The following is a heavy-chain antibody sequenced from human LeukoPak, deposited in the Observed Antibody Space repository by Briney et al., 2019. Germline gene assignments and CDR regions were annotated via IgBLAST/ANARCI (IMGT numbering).Heavy chain of an antibody. V-gene: IGHV4-39*01. CDR1: GGSISSSSYY. D-gene: IGHD3-9*01. CDR3: ARLPLDWLLSYIDY. Sequence: SETLSLTCTVSGGSISSSSYYWGWIRQPPGKGLEWIGSIYYSGSTCYNPSLKSRVTISVDTSKNQFSLKLSSVTAADTAVYYCARLPLDWLLSYIDYWGQGTLVTVSS. CDR2: IYYSGST. J-gene: IGHJ4*02.